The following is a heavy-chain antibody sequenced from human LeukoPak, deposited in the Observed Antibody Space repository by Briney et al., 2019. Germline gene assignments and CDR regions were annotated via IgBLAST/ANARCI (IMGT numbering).Heavy chain of an antibody. V-gene: IGHV3-21*06. CDR2: MSSGSRYI. D-gene: IGHD2-15*01. Sequence: GGSLRLSCTASGFSFSTYAMTWVRQAPGKGLEWISSMSSGSRYIYYADSVRGRFTISRDNTKNSLYLLMNNLRAEDTAIYYSARDRPTGASRVFVVQWGQGTPVTVSS. CDR3: ARDRPTGASRVFVVQ. J-gene: IGHJ4*02. CDR1: GFSFSTYA.